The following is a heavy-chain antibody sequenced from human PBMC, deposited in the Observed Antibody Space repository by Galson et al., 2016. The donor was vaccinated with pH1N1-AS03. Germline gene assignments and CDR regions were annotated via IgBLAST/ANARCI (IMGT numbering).Heavy chain of an antibody. V-gene: IGHV3-30*04. CDR3: TRGSGSGWYGSYYDY. J-gene: IGHJ4*02. Sequence: SLRLSCAASGFTFSTYSMHWVRQAPGRGLEWVALISYDGTKKFYADSVKGRFTISRDTSKNTLYLQMNSLRVEETAVYYCTRGSGSGWYGSYYDYWGQGTLVPVSS. D-gene: IGHD6-19*01. CDR1: GFTFSTYS. CDR2: ISYDGTKK.